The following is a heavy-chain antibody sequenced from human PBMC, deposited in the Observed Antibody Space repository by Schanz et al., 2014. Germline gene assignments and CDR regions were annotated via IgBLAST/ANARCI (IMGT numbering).Heavy chain of an antibody. D-gene: IGHD2-21*01. J-gene: IGHJ4*02. V-gene: IGHV3-30-3*02. CDR2: ISYDGSLK. CDR1: GFTFSSYA. CDR3: AKSKSQLPLFDY. Sequence: QEQLVESGGGAVQPGRSLRLSCAASGFTFSSYAVDWIRQAPGQGLEWVSFISYDGSLKSYLDSVKGRFTISRDNSKNTLYLQMNSLRADDTAVYYCAKSKSQLPLFDYWGQGTLXAVSS.